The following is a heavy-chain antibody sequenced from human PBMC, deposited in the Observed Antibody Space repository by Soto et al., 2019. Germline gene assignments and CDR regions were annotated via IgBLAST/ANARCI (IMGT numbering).Heavy chain of an antibody. J-gene: IGHJ4*02. CDR3: ARDAYSYGRFDD. V-gene: IGHV4-61*01. D-gene: IGHD5-18*01. CDR1: GGSVSSGSYY. Sequence: SETLSLTCTVSGGSVSSGSYYWSWIRQPPGKGLEWIGYIYYSGSTNYNPSLKSRVTISVDTSKNQFSLKLSSVTAADTAVYYCARDAYSYGRFDDWGQGTLVTVSS. CDR2: IYYSGST.